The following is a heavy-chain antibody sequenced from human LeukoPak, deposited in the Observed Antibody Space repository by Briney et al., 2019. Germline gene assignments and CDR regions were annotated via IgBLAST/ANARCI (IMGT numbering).Heavy chain of an antibody. J-gene: IGHJ4*02. CDR1: GFTFSSYA. V-gene: IGHV3-23*01. CDR2: ISDSGNT. CDR3: AKAPVTTCRGSYCYPFDY. Sequence: PGGSLRLSCAASGFTFSSYAMSWVSQAPGKGLEWVSAISDSGNTYHADSVKGRFTISRYSSKNTLFLQMNRLRPEDAAVYYCAKAPVTTCRGSYCYPFDYWGQGTLVTVSS. D-gene: IGHD2-21*01.